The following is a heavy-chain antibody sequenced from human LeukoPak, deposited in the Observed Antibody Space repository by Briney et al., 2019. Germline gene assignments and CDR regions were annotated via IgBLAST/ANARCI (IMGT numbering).Heavy chain of an antibody. CDR3: ASVGGYDPLFDY. D-gene: IGHD5-12*01. Sequence: GGSLRLSCAASGFTFSSHAMHWVRQAPGKGLEWVAVISFDGSNKYYADSVKGRFTISRDNSKNTLYLRMNSLRTEDTAVYYCASVGGYDPLFDYWGHGTLVTVSS. CDR2: ISFDGSNK. J-gene: IGHJ4*01. V-gene: IGHV3-30-3*01. CDR1: GFTFSSHA.